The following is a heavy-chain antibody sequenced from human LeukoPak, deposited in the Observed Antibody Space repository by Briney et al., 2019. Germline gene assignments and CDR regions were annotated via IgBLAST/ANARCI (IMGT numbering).Heavy chain of an antibody. CDR1: GFTFDNYA. CDR3: AKSPRFGEFFYFDK. V-gene: IGHV3-23*01. D-gene: IGHD3-10*01. CDR2: SSGRGEYT. Sequence: QPGGSLRLSCAASGFTFDNYARSWVRQAPGKGLEWVSVSSGRGEYTNHADSVKGRVTISRDSFKNTLYLQMNSLTAEDTAVYYCAKSPRFGEFFYFDKWGQGTLVTVSS. J-gene: IGHJ4*02.